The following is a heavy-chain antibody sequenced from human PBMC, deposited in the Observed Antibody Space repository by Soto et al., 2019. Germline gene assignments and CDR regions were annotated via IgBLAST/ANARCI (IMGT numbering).Heavy chain of an antibody. V-gene: IGHV3-23*01. CDR2: FGGTGKT. D-gene: IGHD1-26*01. J-gene: IGHJ6*03. CDR1: GFTFSTSA. CDR3: VNMRTWDGGSTKWYYMDA. Sequence: EVQLLESGGGLIQPGGSLRLSCAASGFTFSTSAMSWVRQAPGKGLEWVSTFGGTGKTYYAGSVKGRFTISRDPSKSTLYLQMHGLRAEDTAVDFCVNMRTWDGGSTKWYYMDAWGEGTAVTVSS.